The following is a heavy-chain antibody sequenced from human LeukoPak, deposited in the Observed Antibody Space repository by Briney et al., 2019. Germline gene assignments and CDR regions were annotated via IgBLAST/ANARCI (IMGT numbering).Heavy chain of an antibody. CDR3: ARGGSDYHVAY. D-gene: IGHD3-10*02. CDR2: ISSGSTYI. V-gene: IGHV3-21*01. J-gene: IGHJ4*02. Sequence: GGPLRLSCAASGFTFSSYSMNWVRQAPGKGLEWVSSISSGSTYIYYADSLKGRFTISRDNAKNSLYLQMNSLRAEDTAVYYCARGGSDYHVAYWGQGTLVTVSS. CDR1: GFTFSSYS.